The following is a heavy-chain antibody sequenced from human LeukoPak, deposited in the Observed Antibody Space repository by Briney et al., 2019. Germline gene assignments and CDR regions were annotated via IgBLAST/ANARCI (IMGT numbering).Heavy chain of an antibody. CDR2: IYADGNT. Sequence: GGSLRLSCAASGFIVNTNYMTWVRQAPGRGLEWVSFIYADGNTYYADSVKGRFTISRDNSKNTLYLQMNSLRAEDTAVYYCANLLRWEPYWGQGTLVTVSS. J-gene: IGHJ4*02. D-gene: IGHD4-23*01. CDR1: GFIVNTNY. CDR3: ANLLRWEPY. V-gene: IGHV3-53*05.